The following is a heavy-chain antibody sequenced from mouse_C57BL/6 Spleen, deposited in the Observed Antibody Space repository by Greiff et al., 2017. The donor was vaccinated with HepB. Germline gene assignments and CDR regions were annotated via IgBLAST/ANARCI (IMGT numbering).Heavy chain of an antibody. CDR2: INPSTGGT. D-gene: IGHD2-3*01. CDR1: GYSFTGYY. V-gene: IGHV1-42*01. CDR3: ARRAYDGYYGGFAY. Sequence: EVQLQQSGPELVKPGASVKISCKASGYSFTGYYMNWVKQSPEKSLEWIGEINPSTGGTTYNQKFKAKATLTVDKSSSTAYMQLKSLTSEDSAVYYCARRAYDGYYGGFAYWGQGTLVTVSA. J-gene: IGHJ3*01.